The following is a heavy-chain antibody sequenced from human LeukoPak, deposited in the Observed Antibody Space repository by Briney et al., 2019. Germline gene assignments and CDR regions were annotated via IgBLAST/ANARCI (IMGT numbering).Heavy chain of an antibody. Sequence: GGSLRLSCAASGFTVSSNYMSWVRQAPGKGLEWVSVIYSGGSTYYADSVKGRFTISRDNSKNTLYLQMNSLRAEDTAVYYCARVSVNKEAGGNWKGYYYFYYMDVWGKGTTVTISS. D-gene: IGHD4-23*01. CDR1: GFTVSSNY. CDR3: ARVSVNKEAGGNWKGYYYFYYMDV. J-gene: IGHJ6*03. V-gene: IGHV3-66*01. CDR2: IYSGGST.